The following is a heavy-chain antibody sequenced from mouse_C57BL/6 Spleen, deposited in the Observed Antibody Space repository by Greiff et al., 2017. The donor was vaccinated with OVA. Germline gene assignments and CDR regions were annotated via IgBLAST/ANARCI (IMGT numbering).Heavy chain of an antibody. J-gene: IGHJ4*01. V-gene: IGHV5-4*01. CDR3: ARDDYYGSGAMDY. CDR1: GFTFSSYA. CDR2: ISDGGSYT. Sequence: EVMLVESGGGLVKPGGSLKLSCAASGFTFSSYAMSWVRQTPEKRLEWVATISDGGSYTYYPDNVKGRFTISRDNAKNYLYLQMSHLKSEDTAMYYCARDDYYGSGAMDYWGQGTSVTVSS. D-gene: IGHD1-1*01.